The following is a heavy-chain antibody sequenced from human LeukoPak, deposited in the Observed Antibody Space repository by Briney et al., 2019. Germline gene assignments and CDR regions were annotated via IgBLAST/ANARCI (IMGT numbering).Heavy chain of an antibody. CDR3: ARCPYYYDSSGYYYFDL. CDR1: GGSFSGYY. V-gene: IGHV4-34*01. J-gene: IGHJ2*01. Sequence: PSETLSLTCAVCGGSFSGYYWSWIRQPPGKGLEWIGEINHSGSTNYNPSLKSRVTISVDTSKNQFSLKLSSVTAADTAVYYCARCPYYYDSSGYYYFDLWGRGTLVTVSS. D-gene: IGHD3-22*01. CDR2: INHSGST.